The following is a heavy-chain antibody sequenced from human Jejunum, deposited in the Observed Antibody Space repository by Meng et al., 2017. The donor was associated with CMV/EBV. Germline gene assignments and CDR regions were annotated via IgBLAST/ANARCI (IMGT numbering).Heavy chain of an antibody. Sequence: EGQLVEFGGGLVQPGGSLRLSCTGSGFTFTYWMHWVRQAPGKGPEWLSRINNDGSTINYADSVKGRFTISRDNAKNTLYLQMNSLRVEDTAVYYCARAGSYRFDYWGQGTLVTVSS. CDR3: ARAGSYRFDY. D-gene: IGHD1-14*01. V-gene: IGHV3-74*01. J-gene: IGHJ4*02. CDR2: INNDGSTI. CDR1: GFTFTYW.